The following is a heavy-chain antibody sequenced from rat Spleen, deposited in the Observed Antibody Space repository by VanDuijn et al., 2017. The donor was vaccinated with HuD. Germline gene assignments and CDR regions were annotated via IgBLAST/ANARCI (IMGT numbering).Heavy chain of an antibody. CDR3: ARGPNNWVMDA. J-gene: IGHJ4*01. V-gene: IGHV2-41*01. CDR2: IWGNGHA. D-gene: IGHD1-10*01. Sequence: QVQLKESGPGLVQPSQTLSLTCTVAGFSLTSYNVHWVRQPPGKGLEWMGVIWGNGHANYNSPLKSRLSISRDTSKSQVFLKMNNLQTEDTATYYCARGPNNWVMDAWGQGASVTVSS. CDR1: GFSLTSYN.